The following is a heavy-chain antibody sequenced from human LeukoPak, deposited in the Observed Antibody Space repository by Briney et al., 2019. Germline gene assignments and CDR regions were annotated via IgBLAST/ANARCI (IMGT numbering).Heavy chain of an antibody. CDR1: GGSISSYY. CDR3: ARRGSGSYYGFDY. CDR2: IYHSGST. Sequence: PSETLSLTCTVSGGSISSYYWSWIRQPPGKGLEWIGSIYHSGSTYYNPSLKSRVTISVDTSKNQFSPKLSSVTAADTAVYYCARRGSGSYYGFDYWGQGTLVTVSS. J-gene: IGHJ4*02. D-gene: IGHD1-26*01. V-gene: IGHV4-59*08.